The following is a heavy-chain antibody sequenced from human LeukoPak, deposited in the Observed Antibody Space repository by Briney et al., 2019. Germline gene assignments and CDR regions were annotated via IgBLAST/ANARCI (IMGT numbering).Heavy chain of an antibody. CDR3: AKQLGYCSDGSCYFPY. V-gene: IGHV3-23*01. D-gene: IGHD2-15*01. CDR2: ISNNGGYT. CDR1: GGSISSYY. Sequence: ETLSLTCTVSGGSISSYYWSWVRQAPGKGLEWVSAISNNGGYTYYADSVQGRFTISRDNSKSTLCLQMNSLRAEDTAVYYCAKQLGYCSDGSCYFPYWGQGTLVTVSS. J-gene: IGHJ4*02.